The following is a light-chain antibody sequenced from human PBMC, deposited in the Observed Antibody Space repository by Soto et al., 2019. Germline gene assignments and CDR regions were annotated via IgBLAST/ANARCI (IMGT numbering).Light chain of an antibody. Sequence: QSALTQPASVSGSPGQSITVSCTGTSSDVGGYKYVSWYQLHSGKAPKLMIYEVSNRPSGISNRFSASKSGNTASLTISGLQAEDEADYYCFSYTSSTAYVFGTGTKGTVL. CDR2: EVS. CDR3: FSYTSSTAYV. V-gene: IGLV2-14*01. CDR1: SSDVGGYKY. J-gene: IGLJ1*01.